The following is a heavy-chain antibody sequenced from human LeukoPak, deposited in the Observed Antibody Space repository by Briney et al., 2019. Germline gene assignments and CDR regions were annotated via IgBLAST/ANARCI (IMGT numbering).Heavy chain of an antibody. CDR2: IRNSGGGYI. D-gene: IGHD2-8*01. CDR3: AKGGNGYCSNGVCSPRAVAAIDY. J-gene: IGHJ4*02. Sequence: GGSLRLSCAASGFTFSSYAMSWVRQAPGKGPEWVSGIRNSGGGYIYYADSVKGRFTISRDYSKNTLYLQMYSLRAEDTAVYYCAKGGNGYCSNGVCSPRAVAAIDYWGQGTLVTVSS. V-gene: IGHV3-23*01. CDR1: GFTFSSYA.